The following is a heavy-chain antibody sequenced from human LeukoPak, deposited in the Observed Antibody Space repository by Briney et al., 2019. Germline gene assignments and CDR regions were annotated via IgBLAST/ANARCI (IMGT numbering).Heavy chain of an antibody. D-gene: IGHD2-15*01. Sequence: GGSLRLSCAASGFTFSSYAMHWVRQAPDKGLEWVAVISYDGSNKYYADSVKGRFTISRDNSKNTLYLQMNSLRAEDTAVYYCARDRGYCSGGSCYPINWFDPWGQGTLVTVSS. CDR3: ARDRGYCSGGSCYPINWFDP. J-gene: IGHJ5*02. CDR1: GFTFSSYA. V-gene: IGHV3-30-3*01. CDR2: ISYDGSNK.